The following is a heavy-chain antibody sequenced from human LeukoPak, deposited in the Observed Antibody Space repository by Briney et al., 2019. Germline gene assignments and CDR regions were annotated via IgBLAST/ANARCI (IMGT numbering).Heavy chain of an antibody. D-gene: IGHD4-17*01. CDR3: ARAGSNGDYVDY. CDR2: INPSGGST. Sequence: ASVKVSCKASGYTFTSYYMHWVRQAPGQGLEWMEIINPSGGSTSYAQKFQGRVTMTRDTSTSTVYMELSSLRSEDTAVYYCARAGSNGDYVDYWGQGTPVTVSS. CDR1: GYTFTSYY. V-gene: IGHV1-46*01. J-gene: IGHJ4*02.